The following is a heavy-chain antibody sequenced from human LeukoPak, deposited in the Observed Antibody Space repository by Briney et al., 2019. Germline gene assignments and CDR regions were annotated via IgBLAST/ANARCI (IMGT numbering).Heavy chain of an antibody. CDR1: GDSMSDSY. Sequence: ASETLSLTCTVSGDSMSDSYWSWIRQPAGKGLEWIGRIYSSGNTNYNPSLKSRVTLSVDTSSNQFSLTLSSVTAADTAVYHCARDIRSHNGPGGYYYYYMDVWGKGTTVTASS. V-gene: IGHV4-4*07. D-gene: IGHD2-8*01. CDR2: IYSSGNT. CDR3: ARDIRSHNGPGGYYYYYMDV. J-gene: IGHJ6*03.